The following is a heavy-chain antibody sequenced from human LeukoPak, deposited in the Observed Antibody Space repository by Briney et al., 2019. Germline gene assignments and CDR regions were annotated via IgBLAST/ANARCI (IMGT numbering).Heavy chain of an antibody. CDR2: INPNSGGT. J-gene: IGHJ4*02. CDR1: GYTFTGYY. Sequence: ASVKVSCKASGYTFTGYYMHWVRQAPGQGLEWMGRINPNSGGTNFAQKFRGRVTMTRDTSISTAHMELSRLRSDDTAVYYCARGKAVASRIFDYWGQGTLVTVSS. D-gene: IGHD6-19*01. CDR3: ARGKAVASRIFDY. V-gene: IGHV1-2*06.